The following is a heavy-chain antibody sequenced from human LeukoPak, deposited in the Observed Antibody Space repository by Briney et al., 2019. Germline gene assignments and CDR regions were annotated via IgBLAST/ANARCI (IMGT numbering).Heavy chain of an antibody. CDR3: ARGPSISDGGNSGSAWFDP. CDR1: GYTFTTYD. J-gene: IGHJ5*02. CDR2: MNPNSGNT. Sequence: ASVKVSCKASGYTFTTYDINWVRQATGQGLEWMGWMNPNSGNTGYAQKFQGRVTMTRNTSISTAYMELSSLRSEDTAVYYCARGPSISDGGNSGSAWFDPWGQGTLVTVSS. V-gene: IGHV1-8*01. D-gene: IGHD4-23*01.